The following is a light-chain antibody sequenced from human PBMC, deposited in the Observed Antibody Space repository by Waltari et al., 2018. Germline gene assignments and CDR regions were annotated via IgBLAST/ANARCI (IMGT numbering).Light chain of an antibody. J-gene: IGKJ1*01. CDR1: KGIGRW. CDR2: KAS. Sequence: DIQLTQSPSTLSASVGDRVTLTCRASKGIGRWLAWYQQKPGKTPDLLIYKASILERGVPSRFSGSGSGTEFTLTITGLQPLDVATYYCQEYDSHWSFGQGTKVEIK. V-gene: IGKV1-5*03. CDR3: QEYDSHWS.